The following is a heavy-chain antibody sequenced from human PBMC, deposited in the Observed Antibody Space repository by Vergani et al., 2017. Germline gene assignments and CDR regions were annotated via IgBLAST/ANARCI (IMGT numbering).Heavy chain of an antibody. V-gene: IGHV1-3*01. J-gene: IGHJ5*02. CDR2: INAGNGNT. CDR3: ARDFSAPYDFWSAGNWFDP. D-gene: IGHD3-3*01. CDR1: GYTFTSYA. Sequence: QVQLVQSGAEVKKPGASVKVSCKASGYTFTSYAMHWVRQAPGQRFEWMGWINAGNGNTKYSQKFQGRVTMTRDTSTSTVYMELSSLRSEDTAVYYCARDFSAPYDFWSAGNWFDPWGQGTLVTVSS.